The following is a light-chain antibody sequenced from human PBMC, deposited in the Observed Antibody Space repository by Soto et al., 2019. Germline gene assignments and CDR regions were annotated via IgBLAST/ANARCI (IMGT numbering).Light chain of an antibody. J-gene: IGKJ3*01. CDR1: QSVSSSF. Sequence: EILLTQSPGTLSLSPGERATLSCRTSQSVSSSFLAWYQKKPGQAPRLLIYGTSTRPTDIPDRFSGSGSGTEFTINISRLEPEDFSVYSCQQYGSSPLFTFVPGTKVEIK. CDR3: QQYGSSPLFT. CDR2: GTS. V-gene: IGKV3-20*01.